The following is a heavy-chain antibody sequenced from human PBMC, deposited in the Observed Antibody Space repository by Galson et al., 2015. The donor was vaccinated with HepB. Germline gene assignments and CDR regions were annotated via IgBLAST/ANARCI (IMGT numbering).Heavy chain of an antibody. D-gene: IGHD6-13*01. V-gene: IGHV3-74*01. J-gene: IGHJ4*02. CDR3: VRGINVSSRWYEGGVDY. Sequence: SLRLSCAASGFIFSSYVMSWVRQAPGKGLVWVSRVNGDGSSTNYADSVKGRFTISRDNAKNTLYLQMNSLRAEDTAVYYCVRGINVSSRWYEGGVDYWGQGTLVTVSS. CDR1: GFIFSSYV. CDR2: VNGDGSST.